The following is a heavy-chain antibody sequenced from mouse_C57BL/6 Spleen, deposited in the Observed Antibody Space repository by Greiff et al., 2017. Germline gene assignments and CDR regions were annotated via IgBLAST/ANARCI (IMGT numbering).Heavy chain of an antibody. J-gene: IGHJ4*01. D-gene: IGHD2-2*01. CDR3: ARRANGYDEEGAMGY. CDR2: ILPNSGST. Sequence: QVQLQQPGAELVKPGASVKFSCKASGYTFTSYWMHWVKQRPGHGLEWIGMILPNSGSTNYNEKFKGKATLTADKSSSTAYMQLSSLTSEDSAVYYLARRANGYDEEGAMGYWGQGTSVTVSA. CDR1: GYTFTSYW. V-gene: IGHV1-64*01.